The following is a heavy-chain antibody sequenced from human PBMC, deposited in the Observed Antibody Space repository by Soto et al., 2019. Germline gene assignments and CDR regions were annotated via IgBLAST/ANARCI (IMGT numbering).Heavy chain of an antibody. V-gene: IGHV1-18*01. Sequence: QGQLVQSGGEVKKSGASVKVSCKASGYTFSRYGISWVRQAPGQGLEWMGWIRGYNGYTNYAQKFQGRITMTIDTPTSTAYMELRSLTSDDTAVYYCATNGHPSYYYYGLDVWGQGTTVTVSS. J-gene: IGHJ6*02. CDR3: ATNGHPSYYYYGLDV. CDR2: IRGYNGYT. CDR1: GYTFSRYG. D-gene: IGHD2-8*01.